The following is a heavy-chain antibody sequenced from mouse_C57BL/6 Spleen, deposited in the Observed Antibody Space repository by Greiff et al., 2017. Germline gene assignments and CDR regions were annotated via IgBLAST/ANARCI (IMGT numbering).Heavy chain of an antibody. D-gene: IGHD2-5*01. Sequence: EVKLMESGPELVKPGASVKIPCKASGYTFTDYNMDWVKQSHGKSLEWIGDINPNNGGTIYNQKFKGKATLTVDKSSSTAYMELRSLTSEDTAVYYCALYSNYEDYAMDYWGQGTSVTVSS. J-gene: IGHJ4*01. CDR3: ALYSNYEDYAMDY. CDR1: GYTFTDYN. CDR2: INPNNGGT. V-gene: IGHV1-18*01.